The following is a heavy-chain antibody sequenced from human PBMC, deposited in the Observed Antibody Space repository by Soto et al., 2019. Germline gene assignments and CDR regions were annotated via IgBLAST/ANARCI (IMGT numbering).Heavy chain of an antibody. Sequence: GSLRLSCTTSGFTFGDYAMSWSRQAPGKGLEWVGVIRSKAYGGTTDYAASVKGRFTISRDDSKSFAYLQMNSLKSEDTGVYYCTKYTYTSRYAYYGMDVWGHGTTVTVSS. CDR3: TKYTYTSRYAYYGMDV. J-gene: IGHJ6*02. V-gene: IGHV3-49*03. CDR2: IRSKAYGGTT. D-gene: IGHD6-13*01. CDR1: GFTFGDYA.